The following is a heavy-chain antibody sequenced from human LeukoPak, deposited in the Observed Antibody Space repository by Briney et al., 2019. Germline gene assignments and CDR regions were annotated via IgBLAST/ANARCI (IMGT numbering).Heavy chain of an antibody. D-gene: IGHD3-22*01. CDR2: ISDSGGRT. CDR3: AKRAVVIRVILVGFDKEAYYFDS. CDR1: GITLSNYG. V-gene: IGHV3-23*01. J-gene: IGHJ4*02. Sequence: GGSLRLSCAVSGITLSNYGMSWVRQAPGKGLEWVAGISDSGGRTNYADSVKGRFTISRDNPKNTLYLQMNSLRDEDMAVYFCAKRAVVIRVILVGFDKEAYYFDSWGQGALVTVSS.